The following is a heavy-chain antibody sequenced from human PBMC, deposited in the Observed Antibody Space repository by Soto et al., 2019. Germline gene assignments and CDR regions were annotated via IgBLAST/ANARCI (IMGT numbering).Heavy chain of an antibody. CDR3: ARLACRKCYGSSSEH. Sequence: SETLSLTCTVSGGSISSTFYFWGWIRQPPGRGLEWIGTIHSSGSTYYNPSLKSRVTISVDTSKNQFSLKLNSVTAADTVVYHCARLACRKCYGSSSEHWGQGSMVTVYS. D-gene: IGHD6-6*01. V-gene: IGHV4-39*01. CDR2: IHSSGST. J-gene: IGHJ4*02. CDR1: GGSISSTFYF.